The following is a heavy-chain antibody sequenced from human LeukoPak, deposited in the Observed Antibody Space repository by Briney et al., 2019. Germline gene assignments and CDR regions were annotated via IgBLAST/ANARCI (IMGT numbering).Heavy chain of an antibody. V-gene: IGHV1-18*01. D-gene: IGHD6-19*01. CDR3: ARDLAVAGTFLDY. CDR2: ISAYNGNT. Sequence: GASVKVSYKPSGYTFTSYGIRWVGQAPGAGLEWTGWISAYNGNTNYAQKLQGRVTMTTGTSTSTAYMELRSLRSDDTAVYFCARDLAVAGTFLDYWGQGTLVTVSS. J-gene: IGHJ4*02. CDR1: GYTFTSYG.